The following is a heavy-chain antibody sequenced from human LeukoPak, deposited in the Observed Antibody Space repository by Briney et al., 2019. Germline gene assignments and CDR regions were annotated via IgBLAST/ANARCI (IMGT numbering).Heavy chain of an antibody. J-gene: IGHJ4*02. V-gene: IGHV3-21*01. CDR2: ISSSSSHI. D-gene: IGHD5-24*01. CDR3: AAWDNRDKDY. Sequence: PGGSLRLSCAASGFTFSSYSMNWARQAPGKGLEWVSSISSSSSHIYYADSVKGRFTISRDNAKNSVYLQMNSLRVEDTAVYYCAAWDNRDKDYWGQGTLVTVSS. CDR1: GFTFSSYS.